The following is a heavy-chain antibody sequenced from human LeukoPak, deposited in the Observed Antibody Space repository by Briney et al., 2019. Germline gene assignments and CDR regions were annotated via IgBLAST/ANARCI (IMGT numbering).Heavy chain of an antibody. V-gene: IGHV4-59*01. CDR1: GGSISSYY. Sequence: SETLSLTCTVSGGSISSYYRSWIRQPPGKGLGWIGYIYYSGSTNYNPSLKSRVTMSLDTSKNQFSLKLSSVTAADTAVYYCARANYYGSGSYYFDYWGQGTLVTVS. J-gene: IGHJ4*02. CDR3: ARANYYGSGSYYFDY. D-gene: IGHD3-10*01. CDR2: IYYSGST.